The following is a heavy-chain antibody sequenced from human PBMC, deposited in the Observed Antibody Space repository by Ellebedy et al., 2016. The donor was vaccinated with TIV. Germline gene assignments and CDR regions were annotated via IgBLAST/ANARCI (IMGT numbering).Heavy chain of an antibody. CDR3: AKDMGMATINPVLDY. CDR2: ISWDGGST. D-gene: IGHD5-24*01. V-gene: IGHV3-43*01. J-gene: IGHJ4*02. Sequence: GESLKISCAASGFTFDDYTIHWVRQAPGKGLEWVSLISWDGGSTYYADSVKGRFTISRDHSKNSLYLQMNSLRTEETALYYCAKDMGMATINPVLDYWGQGTLVTVSS. CDR1: GFTFDDYT.